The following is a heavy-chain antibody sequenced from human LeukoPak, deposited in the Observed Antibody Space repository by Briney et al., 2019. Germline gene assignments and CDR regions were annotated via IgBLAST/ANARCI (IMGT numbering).Heavy chain of an antibody. Sequence: KSGGSLRLSCAASGFTFSTYTMNWVRQAPGKGLEWVSSIISSGTNIYYADAVKGRFTISRDNAKNSLYLQMNSLRADDTAVYYCARGKYSSAWSDYWGQGTLVTVSS. J-gene: IGHJ4*02. V-gene: IGHV3-21*01. CDR2: IISSGTNI. CDR3: ARGKYSSAWSDY. CDR1: GFTFSTYT. D-gene: IGHD6-19*01.